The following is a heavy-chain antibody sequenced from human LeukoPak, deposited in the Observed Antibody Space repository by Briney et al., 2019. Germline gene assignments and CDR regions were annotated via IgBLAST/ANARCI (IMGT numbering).Heavy chain of an antibody. J-gene: IGHJ2*01. CDR3: ARDKGPYWYFDL. CDR2: IYNSGST. V-gene: IGHV4-59*01. CDR1: GGSISSYY. Sequence: SETLSLTCTVSGGSISSYYWNWIRQPPGKGVEWIGNIYNSGSTDYNPSLMSRVTDYNPSLKSRVTISVDTSKNQISLKLSSVTAADTAVYYCARDKGPYWYFDLWGRGTLVTVSS.